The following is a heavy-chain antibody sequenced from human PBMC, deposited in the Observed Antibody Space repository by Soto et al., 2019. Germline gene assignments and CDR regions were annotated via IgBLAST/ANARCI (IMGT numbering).Heavy chain of an antibody. D-gene: IGHD1-1*01. J-gene: IGHJ4*02. Sequence: GGSLRLSCEGSGFTFSDYYISWIRQAPGKGLEWISYSSNSGTFSRYADSVKGRFSISRDNTKNLLYPQMNSLRAEDTAVYYCARSGDNYNRLDYWGQGTPVTVSS. V-gene: IGHV3-11*06. CDR1: GFTFSDYY. CDR2: SSNSGTFS. CDR3: ARSGDNYNRLDY.